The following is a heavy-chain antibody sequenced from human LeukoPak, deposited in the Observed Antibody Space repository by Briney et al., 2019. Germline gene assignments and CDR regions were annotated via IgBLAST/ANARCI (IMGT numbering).Heavy chain of an antibody. CDR3: ARDQWTEYSSSWYGVNWFDP. CDR2: ISAYNGNT. V-gene: IGHV1-18*01. CDR1: VYTFTSYG. J-gene: IGHJ5*02. Sequence: GASVKVSCKASVYTFTSYGISWVRQAPGQGLEWMGWISAYNGNTNYAQKFQGRVTMTTDTSTSTVYMELRSLRFDDTAVYYCARDQWTEYSSSWYGVNWFDPWGQGTLVTVSS. D-gene: IGHD6-13*01.